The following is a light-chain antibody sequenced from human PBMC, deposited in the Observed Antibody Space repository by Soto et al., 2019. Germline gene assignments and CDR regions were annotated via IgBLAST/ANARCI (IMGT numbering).Light chain of an antibody. J-gene: IGLJ1*01. CDR3: SSYISSSTLV. CDR2: EVS. CDR1: SSDVGGYNY. V-gene: IGLV2-14*01. Sequence: QSALTQPASVSGSPGQSITISCTGTSSDVGGYNYVSWYQQHPGKAPKLMIYEVSNRPSGVSNRFSGSKSGNTASLTISGRQAEDEADYYCSSYISSSTLVFGTGTKLTVL.